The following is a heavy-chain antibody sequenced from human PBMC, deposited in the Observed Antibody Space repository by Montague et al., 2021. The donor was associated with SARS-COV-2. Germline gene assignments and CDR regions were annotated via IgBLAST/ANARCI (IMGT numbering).Heavy chain of an antibody. CDR2: ISSSGSTI. CDR1: GFTFSYYE. J-gene: IGHJ6*02. D-gene: IGHD3-10*01. V-gene: IGHV3-48*03. Sequence: SLRLSCAASGFTFSYYEMNWVRQAPGKGLEWVLYISSSGSTIYYADSVKGRFTISRDNAQNSLYLQMNSLRAEDTGVYYCARDRGYGDFYYYGMDVWGQGTTVTVSS. CDR3: ARDRGYGDFYYYGMDV.